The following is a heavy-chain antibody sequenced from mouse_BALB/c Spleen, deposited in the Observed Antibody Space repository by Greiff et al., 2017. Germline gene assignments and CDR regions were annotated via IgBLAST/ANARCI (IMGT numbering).Heavy chain of an antibody. J-gene: IGHJ2*01. V-gene: IGHV1-7*01. CDR2: INPSTGYT. D-gene: IGHD4-1*01. CDR3: ARRNWDRWYFDY. Sequence: QVQLKESGAELAKPGASVKMSCKASGYTFTSYWMHWVKQRPGQGLEWIGYINPSTGYTEYNQKFKDKATLTADKSSSTAYMQLSSLTSEDSAVYYCARRNWDRWYFDYWGQGTTLTVSS. CDR1: GYTFTSYW.